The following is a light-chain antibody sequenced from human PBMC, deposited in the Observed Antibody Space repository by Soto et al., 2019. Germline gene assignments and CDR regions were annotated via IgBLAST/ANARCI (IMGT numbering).Light chain of an antibody. J-gene: IGKJ2*01. Sequence: DIQMTQSPSTLSASVGDRVTITCRVSQSISPWLAWYQQKPGKAPKILLYKASSLESGVPSRFSASESGTEFTLTISSLQPDDFATYYCQQYKSYSRTFGQGTKLEIK. CDR1: QSISPW. CDR2: KAS. V-gene: IGKV1-5*03. CDR3: QQYKSYSRT.